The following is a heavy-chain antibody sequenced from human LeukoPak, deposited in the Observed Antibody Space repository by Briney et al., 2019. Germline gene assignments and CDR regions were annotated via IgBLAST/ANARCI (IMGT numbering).Heavy chain of an antibody. J-gene: IGHJ3*02. CDR2: IYTSGST. Sequence: SGTLSLTCTVSGGSISSYYWSWIRQPAGKGLEWIGRIYTSGSTNYNPSLKSRVTMSVDTSKNQFSLKLSSATAADTAVYYCARYCSGGSCPLGDAFDIWGQGTMVTVSS. V-gene: IGHV4-4*07. CDR1: GGSISSYY. CDR3: ARYCSGGSCPLGDAFDI. D-gene: IGHD2-15*01.